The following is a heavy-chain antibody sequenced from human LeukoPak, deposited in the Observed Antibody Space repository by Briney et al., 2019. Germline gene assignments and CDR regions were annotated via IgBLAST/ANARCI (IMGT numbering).Heavy chain of an antibody. D-gene: IGHD6-19*01. CDR1: GFTFGDYA. J-gene: IGHJ5*02. CDR3: ASARIAVAGTGWFDP. Sequence: PGGSLRLSCTASGFTFGDYAMSWVRQPPGKGLEWIGEIYHSGSTNYNPSLKSRVTISVDKSKNQFSLKLSSVTAADTAVYYCASARIAVAGTGWFDPWGQGTLVTVSS. CDR2: IYHSGST. V-gene: IGHV4-4*02.